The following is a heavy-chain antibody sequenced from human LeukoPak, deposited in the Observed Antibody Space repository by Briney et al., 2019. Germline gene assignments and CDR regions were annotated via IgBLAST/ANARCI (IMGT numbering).Heavy chain of an antibody. CDR2: IYYSGST. D-gene: IGHD1-26*01. Sequence: SETLSLTCTVSGGSISSYYWSWIRQPPGKGLEWIGYIYYSGSTNYNPSLKSRVTISVDTSKNQFSLKLSSVTAADTAVYYCARDLEGGSYLDYWGQGTLVTVSS. J-gene: IGHJ4*02. CDR1: GGSISSYY. CDR3: ARDLEGGSYLDY. V-gene: IGHV4-59*12.